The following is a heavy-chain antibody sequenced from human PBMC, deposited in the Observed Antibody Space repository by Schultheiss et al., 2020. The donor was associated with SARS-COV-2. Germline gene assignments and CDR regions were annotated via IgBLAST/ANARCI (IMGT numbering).Heavy chain of an antibody. CDR1: GFTFSSYW. CDR2: IKQDGSEK. J-gene: IGHJ6*02. V-gene: IGHV3-7*01. CDR3: ARISSNYYDSSGYYYNYYYGMDV. Sequence: GESLKISCAASGFTFSSYWMSWVRQAPGKGLEWVANIKQDGSEKYYVDSVKGRFTISRDNAKNSLYLQMNSLRAEDTAVYYCARISSNYYDSSGYYYNYYYGMDVWGQGTMVTVSS. D-gene: IGHD3-22*01.